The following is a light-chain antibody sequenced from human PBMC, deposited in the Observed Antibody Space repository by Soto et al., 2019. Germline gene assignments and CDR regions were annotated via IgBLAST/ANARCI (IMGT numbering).Light chain of an antibody. CDR2: ETS. CDR3: QQNGVS. V-gene: IGKV3-20*01. CDR1: QRLGNNF. Sequence: IVLTQSPGTLSLSPGERATLSCRASQRLGNNFLAWYQQKPGQAPRLLIYETSNRATGIPDRFSGSGSGTDFILTISRLEPEDSAVYYCQQNGVSFGQGTKVDIK. J-gene: IGKJ1*01.